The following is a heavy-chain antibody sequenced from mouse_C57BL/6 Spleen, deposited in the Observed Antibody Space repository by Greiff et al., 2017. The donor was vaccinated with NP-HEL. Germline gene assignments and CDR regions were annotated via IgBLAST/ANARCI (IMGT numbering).Heavy chain of an antibody. CDR2: ISSGGSYT. Sequence: EVMLVESGGDLVNPGGSLKLSCAASGFTFSSYGMSWVRPTPDKRLEWVATISSGGSYTYYPDSVKGRFTISRDNAKNTLYLQMSSLKSEDTAMYYCARHEITFAYWGQGTLVTVSA. J-gene: IGHJ3*01. D-gene: IGHD1-1*01. V-gene: IGHV5-6*01. CDR1: GFTFSSYG. CDR3: ARHEITFAY.